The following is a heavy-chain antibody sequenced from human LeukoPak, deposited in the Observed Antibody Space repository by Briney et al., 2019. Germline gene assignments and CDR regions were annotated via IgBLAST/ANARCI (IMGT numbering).Heavy chain of an antibody. D-gene: IGHD3-10*01. J-gene: IGHJ6*02. V-gene: IGHV3-66*04. CDR3: ARHYNPLWFGEVLYYYYGMDV. CDR1: GFTFSSYA. CDR2: IYSGGST. Sequence: GGSLRLSCAASGFTFSSYAMSWVRQAPGKGLEWVSVIYSGGSTYYADSVKGRFTISRDNSKNTLYLQMNSLRAEDTAVYYCARHYNPLWFGEVLYYYYGMDVWGQGTTVTVSS.